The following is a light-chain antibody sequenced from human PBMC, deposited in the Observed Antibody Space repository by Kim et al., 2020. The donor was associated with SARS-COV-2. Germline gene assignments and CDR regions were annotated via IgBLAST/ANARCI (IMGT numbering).Light chain of an antibody. CDR1: SVKSYY. J-gene: IGLJ3*02. Sequence: SSELTQDPAVSVALGQTVRITCQGDSVKSYYANWYRKKPGQAPLLVIFAYNNRPSGIPGRFSASSSGNTASLTIIGAQAEDQADYYCQSRDTTGNRWVFGGGTQLTVL. V-gene: IGLV3-19*01. CDR3: QSRDTTGNRWV. CDR2: AYN.